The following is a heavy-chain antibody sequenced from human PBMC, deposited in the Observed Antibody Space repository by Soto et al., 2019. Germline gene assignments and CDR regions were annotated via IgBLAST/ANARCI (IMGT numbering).Heavy chain of an antibody. CDR3: TRARVVVTSFDFQH. Sequence: SLRLSCTASGFTFGDYAMSWVRQAPGKGLVWVGFIRSKAYGGTTEYAASVEGRFTISRDDSKSIAYLQMNSLKTEDTAVYYCTRARVVVTSFDFQHWGQGTLVTVSS. CDR1: GFTFGDYA. J-gene: IGHJ1*01. CDR2: IRSKAYGGTT. V-gene: IGHV3-49*04. D-gene: IGHD3-22*01.